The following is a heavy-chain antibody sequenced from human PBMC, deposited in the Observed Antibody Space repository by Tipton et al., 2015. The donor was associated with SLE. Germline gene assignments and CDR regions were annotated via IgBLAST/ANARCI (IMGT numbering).Heavy chain of an antibody. CDR2: IYYSGST. D-gene: IGHD5-12*01. CDR3: ARRLTRYSGYDYFDY. V-gene: IGHV4-34*09. Sequence: TLSLTCAVYGGSFSGYYWSWIRQPPGKGLEWIGYIYYSGSTYYSPSLKSRVTISVDTSKNQFSLKLSSVTAADTAVYYCARRLTRYSGYDYFDYWGQGTLVTVSS. CDR1: GGSFSGYY. J-gene: IGHJ4*02.